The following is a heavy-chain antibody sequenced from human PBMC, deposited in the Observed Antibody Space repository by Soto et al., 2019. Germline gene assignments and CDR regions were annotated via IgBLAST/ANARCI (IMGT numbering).Heavy chain of an antibody. Sequence: QVQLQESGPGLVKPSQTLSLTCTVSGGSISSGDYYCSWIRHPPGKGLEWIGYIYYSGSTYYNPSLKSRVTISVDTSKNQFSLKMGSVTAADTAVYYCARARGARYFDYWGQGTLVTVSS. D-gene: IGHD2-15*01. CDR1: GGSISSGDYY. V-gene: IGHV4-30-4*01. J-gene: IGHJ4*02. CDR3: ARARGARYFDY. CDR2: IYYSGST.